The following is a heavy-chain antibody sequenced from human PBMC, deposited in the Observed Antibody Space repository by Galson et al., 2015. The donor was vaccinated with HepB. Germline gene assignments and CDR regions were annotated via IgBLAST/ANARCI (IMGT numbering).Heavy chain of an antibody. CDR1: AFTFSGYN. CDR3: ARGREVGSHGAFDI. J-gene: IGHJ3*02. Sequence: SLRLSCAASAFTFSGYNMNWVRQAPGKGLEWISYISTSSSTIYYADSVKGRFTISRDNAKNSLYLQMTSLRDEDTAVYFCARGREVGSHGAFDIWGQGAMVTVSP. D-gene: IGHD1-26*01. CDR2: ISTSSSTI. V-gene: IGHV3-48*02.